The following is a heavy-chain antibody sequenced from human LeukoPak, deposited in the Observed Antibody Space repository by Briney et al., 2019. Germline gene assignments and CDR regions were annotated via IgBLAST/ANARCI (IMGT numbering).Heavy chain of an antibody. CDR1: GFSFSSHG. CDR3: ARLYYDSSGYSDY. D-gene: IGHD3-22*01. J-gene: IGHJ4*02. CDR2: IRNDGSDE. V-gene: IGHV3-30*02. Sequence: PGGSLRLSCAASGFSFSSHGMHWVRQAPGKGLEWVAFIRNDGSDEFYADSVKGRFTISRDNFKSTLYLQMNSLRAEDTAVYYCARLYYDSSGYSDYWGQGTLVTVSS.